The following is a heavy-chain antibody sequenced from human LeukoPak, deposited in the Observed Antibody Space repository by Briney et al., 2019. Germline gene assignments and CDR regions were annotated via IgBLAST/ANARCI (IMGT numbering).Heavy chain of an antibody. CDR1: GFVFSIYT. J-gene: IGHJ4*02. V-gene: IGHV3-64D*06. D-gene: IGHD3-16*01. CDR2: ISGSGNGGST. CDR3: VKDFGGIRGTPDS. Sequence: GGSLRLSCSASGFVFSIYTMYWVRQAPGKGPEYVSTISGSGNGGSTYYADSVKGRFTISRDDSKSILYLQMNGLRSEDTAVYYCVKDFGGIRGTPDSWGQGTLVTVSS.